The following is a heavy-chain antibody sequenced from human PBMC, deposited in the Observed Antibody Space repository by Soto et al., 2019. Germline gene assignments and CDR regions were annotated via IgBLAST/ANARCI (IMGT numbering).Heavy chain of an antibody. CDR2: MNPNSGNP. V-gene: IGHV1-8*01. CDR1: GYTFTSYD. D-gene: IGHD3-9*01. J-gene: IGHJ4*02. Sequence: QVQLVQSGAEVKKPGASVKVSCKASGYTFTSYDINWVRQATGQGLEWMGWMNPNSGNPAYAQKFHGRVTMTRNTSISTAYMELSSLRSENTAVYYCARSHYEPLTGYYPVDYWGQGTLVTVSS. CDR3: ARSHYEPLTGYYPVDY.